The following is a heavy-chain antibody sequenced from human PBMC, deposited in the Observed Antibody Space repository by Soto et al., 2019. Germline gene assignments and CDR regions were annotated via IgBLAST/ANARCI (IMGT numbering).Heavy chain of an antibody. Sequence: PSETLSLTCTVSGGSISSYYWSWIRQPPGKGLQWIGYIYYSGSTNYNPSLKSRVTISVDTSKNQFSLKLSSVTAADTAVYYCAKVTGAHWFDPWGQGTLVTVSS. J-gene: IGHJ5*02. D-gene: IGHD3-10*01. CDR2: IYYSGST. CDR1: GGSISSYY. CDR3: AKVTGAHWFDP. V-gene: IGHV4-59*01.